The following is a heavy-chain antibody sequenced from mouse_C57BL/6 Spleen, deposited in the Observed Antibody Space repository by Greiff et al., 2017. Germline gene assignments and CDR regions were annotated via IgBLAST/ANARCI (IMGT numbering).Heavy chain of an antibody. CDR1: GYTFTDHT. J-gene: IGHJ4*01. D-gene: IGHD1-1*01. CDR3: ARQSYGSSYLYAMDY. Sequence: QVQLQQSDAELVKPGASVKISCKVSGYTFTDHTIHWMKQRPEQGLEWIGYIYPRDGSTKYNEKFKGKATLTADKSSSTAYMQLNSLTSEDSAVYFCARQSYGSSYLYAMDYWGQGTSVTVSS. CDR2: IYPRDGST. V-gene: IGHV1-78*01.